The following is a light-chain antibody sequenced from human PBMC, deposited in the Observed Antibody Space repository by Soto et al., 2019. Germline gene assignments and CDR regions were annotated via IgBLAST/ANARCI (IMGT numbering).Light chain of an antibody. CDR3: QQYYSIPPT. V-gene: IGKV4-1*01. CDR1: QRIFYRSTNNNY. J-gene: IGKJ1*01. Sequence: DIVMTQSPDSLAVSLGERATINCKSSQRIFYRSTNNNYLAWYQQKPGHPPKLLIYWASIRESGVPDRFSGSGSGTDFTLTILSLQAGDVAVYYCQQYYSIPPTFGQGTKVEIK. CDR2: WAS.